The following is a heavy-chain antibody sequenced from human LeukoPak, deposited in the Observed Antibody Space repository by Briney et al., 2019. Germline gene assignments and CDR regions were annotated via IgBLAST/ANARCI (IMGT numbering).Heavy chain of an antibody. CDR2: ISGSGGST. D-gene: IGHD6-19*01. Sequence: PGGSLRLSCAASGFTFSDYYMSWIRQAPGKGLEWVSVISGSGGSTYYADSVKGRFTISRDNSKNTLYLQMNSLRAEDTAVYYCAHRSSSGWYKSDYFDYWGQGTLVTVSS. V-gene: IGHV3-23*01. CDR1: GFTFSDYY. J-gene: IGHJ4*02. CDR3: AHRSSSGWYKSDYFDY.